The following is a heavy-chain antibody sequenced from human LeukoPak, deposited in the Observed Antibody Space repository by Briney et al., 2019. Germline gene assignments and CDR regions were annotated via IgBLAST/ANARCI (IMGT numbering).Heavy chain of an antibody. CDR1: GFTVSSNY. Sequence: GGSLRLSCATSGFTVSSNYMSWVRQAPGKGLEWVSVIYSGDSTYYADSVKGRFAISRDNPKNTLYLQMNSLRAEDTAVYYCAREGAAAAAYYWGQGTLVTVSS. CDR2: IYSGDST. CDR3: AREGAAAAAYY. J-gene: IGHJ4*02. D-gene: IGHD2-2*01. V-gene: IGHV3-53*01.